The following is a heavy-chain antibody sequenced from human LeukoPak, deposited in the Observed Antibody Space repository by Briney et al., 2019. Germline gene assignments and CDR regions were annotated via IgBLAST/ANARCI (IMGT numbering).Heavy chain of an antibody. V-gene: IGHV3-33*06. J-gene: IGHJ4*02. D-gene: IGHD1-26*01. Sequence: PGGSLRLSCAASGFTFSSYGMHWVRQAPGKGLEWVAVIWYDGGNKYYADSVKGRFTISRDNSKNTLYLQMNSLRAEDTAVYHCAKESVGATDYWGQGTLVTVSS. CDR3: AKESVGATDY. CDR1: GFTFSSYG. CDR2: IWYDGGNK.